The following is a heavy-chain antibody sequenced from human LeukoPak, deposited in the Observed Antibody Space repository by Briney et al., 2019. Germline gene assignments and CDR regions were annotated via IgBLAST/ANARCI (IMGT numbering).Heavy chain of an antibody. CDR3: AKGWSYFDY. J-gene: IGHJ4*02. Sequence: GGSLRLSCAVSGCTFSSHAMSWARQAPGKGLEWVSAISGSGIATYYADSGKGRFPISRDNSKNTLYLQMNSQRAGDTGVYYCAKGWSYFDYWGQGTPVTVSS. CDR1: GCTFSSHA. V-gene: IGHV3-23*01. CDR2: ISGSGIAT. D-gene: IGHD2-8*01.